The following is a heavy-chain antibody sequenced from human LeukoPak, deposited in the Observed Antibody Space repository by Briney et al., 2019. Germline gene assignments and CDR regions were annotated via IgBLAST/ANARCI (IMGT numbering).Heavy chain of an antibody. CDR3: ARDYKGAFDV. CDR1: GGSISSYY. D-gene: IGHD3-10*01. V-gene: IGHV4-59*01. CDR2: ISDSGRT. J-gene: IGHJ3*01. Sequence: SETLSLTCTVSGGSISSYYWSWIRQSPGKGLEWIGNISDSGRTNYNPSLKSRVIISSDTSKNQFSLKLTSVTAADTAVYYCARDYKGAFDVWGQGTMVTVSS.